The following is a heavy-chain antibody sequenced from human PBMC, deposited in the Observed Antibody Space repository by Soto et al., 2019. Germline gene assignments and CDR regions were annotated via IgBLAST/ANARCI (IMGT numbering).Heavy chain of an antibody. J-gene: IGHJ2*01. CDR3: ARQDDSSGYYKYDWYFDL. Sequence: QLQLQESGPGLVKPSETLSLTCTVSGGSISSSSYYWGWLRQPPGKGLEWIVSIYYSGSTYYNPSLKSRVTISVDTSQNQFSLKLSSVNSADTAVYYCARQDDSSGYYKYDWYFDLWGRGTLVTVSS. V-gene: IGHV4-39*01. D-gene: IGHD3-22*01. CDR2: IYYSGST. CDR1: GGSISSSSYY.